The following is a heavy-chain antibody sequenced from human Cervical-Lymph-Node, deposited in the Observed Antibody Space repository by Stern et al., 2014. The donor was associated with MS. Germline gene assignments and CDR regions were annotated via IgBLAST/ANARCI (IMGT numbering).Heavy chain of an antibody. V-gene: IGHV3-53*01. CDR2: ITNVGST. CDR3: ARDTSSPERSDW. J-gene: IGHJ4*02. Sequence: VQLVQSGGGVIPPGGSLRLSCTASGFTVSRDYMTWVRQPHGKGLEWVSLITNVGSTFYTDSVKGRFTISRDDSKNTVYLHMTSLRAEDTAMYYCARDTSSPERSDWWGQGTLVTVSS. CDR1: GFTVSRDY. D-gene: IGHD1-1*01.